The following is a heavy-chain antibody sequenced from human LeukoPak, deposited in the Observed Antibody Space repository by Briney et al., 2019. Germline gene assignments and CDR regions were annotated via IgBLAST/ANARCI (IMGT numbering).Heavy chain of an antibody. D-gene: IGHD6-19*01. CDR2: IIPIFGTA. CDR3: ARDEGIAVAGL. V-gene: IGHV1-69*05. J-gene: IGHJ4*02. CDR1: GGTFSSYA. Sequence: ASVKVSCKASGGTFSSYAISWVRQAPGQGLEWMGRIIPIFGTANYAQKFQGRVTITTDESTSTAYMELSSLRSEDTAVYYCARDEGIAVAGLWDQGTLVTVSS.